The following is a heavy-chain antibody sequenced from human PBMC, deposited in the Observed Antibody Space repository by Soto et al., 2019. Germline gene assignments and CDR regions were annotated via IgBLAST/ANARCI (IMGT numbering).Heavy chain of an antibody. CDR2: ISAHNGNT. D-gene: IGHD1-1*01. CDR3: ARGRYAAY. V-gene: IGHV1-18*01. J-gene: IGHJ1*01. CDR1: GYAFTTYG. Sequence: QVHLVQSGAEVKKPGASVKVSCKGSGYAFTTYGITWVRQAPGQGLEWMGWISAHNGNTNYAQKLQGRVTVTRDTSTSPAYMALRRLRSADTAVSYCARGRYAAYWGQCALVTVSS.